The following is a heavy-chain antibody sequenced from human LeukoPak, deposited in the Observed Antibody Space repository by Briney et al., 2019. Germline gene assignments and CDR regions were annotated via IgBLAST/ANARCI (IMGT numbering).Heavy chain of an antibody. CDR1: GYTFTGYH. J-gene: IGHJ4*02. V-gene: IGHV1-2*02. CDR2: INSNTGGI. CDR3: ARGVGTWYYFDF. Sequence: ASVKVSCKASGYTFTGYHIHWARQAPGQGLEWMGWINSNTGGINYAQSFQGRVTMTRDTSISTVYMDVTSLTSDDTAVYYCARGVGTWYYFDFWGQGTLVTVSS. D-gene: IGHD2-8*02.